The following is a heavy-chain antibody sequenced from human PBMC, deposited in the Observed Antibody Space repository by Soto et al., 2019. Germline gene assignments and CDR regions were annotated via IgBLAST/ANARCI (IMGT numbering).Heavy chain of an antibody. CDR3: ARGGYYDNVWGKLSHYGLDV. Sequence: QVQLVQSASEVMKPGASVKVSCKASGYTFIRYGITWVRQVPGQRLEWMGWLSPYNDQTIYAQKLQGRVTMTADTSTRTVYMQLRSLKSDDTAVYYCARGGYYDNVWGKLSHYGLDVWGQGTSVTVSS. V-gene: IGHV1-18*01. CDR2: LSPYNDQT. CDR1: GYTFIRYG. J-gene: IGHJ6*02. D-gene: IGHD3-16*01.